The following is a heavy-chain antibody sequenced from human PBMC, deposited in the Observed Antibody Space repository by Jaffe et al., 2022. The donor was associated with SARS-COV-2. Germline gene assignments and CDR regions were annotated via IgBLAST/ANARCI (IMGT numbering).Heavy chain of an antibody. CDR2: IRQDGSET. V-gene: IGHV3-7*01. D-gene: IGHD5-12*01. CDR1: GFIFNTYW. Sequence: EVQVVESGGGLVQPGGSLRLSCAASGFIFNTYWMSWVRQAPGKALEWVADIRQDGSETYYVDSVKARVTISRDNAKNTLYLQMNSLRVEDTAVYYCAREVWLGDRYYYMDVWGKGTTVTVSS. J-gene: IGHJ6*03. CDR3: AREVWLGDRYYYMDV.